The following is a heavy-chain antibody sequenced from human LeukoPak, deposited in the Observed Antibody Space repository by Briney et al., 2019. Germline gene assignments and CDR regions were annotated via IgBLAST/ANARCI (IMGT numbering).Heavy chain of an antibody. V-gene: IGHV1-8*01. CDR1: GYTFTSYD. CDR3: ARDGSGGVVPAAINYYYYYMDV. J-gene: IGHJ6*03. CDR2: MNPNSGNT. D-gene: IGHD2-2*02. Sequence: VASVTVSCKASGYTFTSYDINWVRQATGQGLEWMGWMNPNSGNTGYAQKFQGRVTMTRNTSISTAYMELSSLRSEDTAVYYCARDGSGGVVPAAINYYYYYMDVWGKGTTVTVSS.